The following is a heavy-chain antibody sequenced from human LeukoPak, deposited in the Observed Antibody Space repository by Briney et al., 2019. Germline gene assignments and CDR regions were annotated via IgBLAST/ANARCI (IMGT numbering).Heavy chain of an antibody. D-gene: IGHD6-25*01. V-gene: IGHV3-43*01. Sequence: LFTWNGGSTGYADSVKGRFTISRDNSNNSVYLQMNSLRTEDTALYYCAKSGYYYYMDVWGKGTTVTVSS. CDR3: AKSGYYYYMDV. J-gene: IGHJ6*03. CDR2: FTWNGGST.